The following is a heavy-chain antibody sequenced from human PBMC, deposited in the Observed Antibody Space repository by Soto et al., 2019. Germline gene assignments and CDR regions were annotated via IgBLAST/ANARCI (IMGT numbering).Heavy chain of an antibody. J-gene: IGHJ3*02. V-gene: IGHV1-18*01. CDR1: GYTFTSYG. Sequence: AASVKVSCKASGYTFTSYGISWVRQAPGQGLEWMGWISAYNGNTNYAQKLQGRVTMTTDTSTSTAYMELRSLRSDDTAVYYCARGGHDSSGYYSGSAFDIWGQGTMVTVSS. D-gene: IGHD3-22*01. CDR3: ARGGHDSSGYYSGSAFDI. CDR2: ISAYNGNT.